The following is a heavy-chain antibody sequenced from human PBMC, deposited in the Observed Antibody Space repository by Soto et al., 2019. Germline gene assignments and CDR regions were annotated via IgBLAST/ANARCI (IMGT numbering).Heavy chain of an antibody. CDR1: GYTFTSYY. CDR3: ARDIVSDSSGYPSLLQDY. Sequence: ASVKVSGKASGYTFTSYYMHWVRQAPGQGLEWMGIINPSGGSTSYAQKFQGRVTMTRDTSTSTVYMELSSLRSEDTAVYYCARDIVSDSSGYPSLLQDYWGQGTLVTVSS. J-gene: IGHJ4*02. CDR2: INPSGGST. V-gene: IGHV1-46*01. D-gene: IGHD3-22*01.